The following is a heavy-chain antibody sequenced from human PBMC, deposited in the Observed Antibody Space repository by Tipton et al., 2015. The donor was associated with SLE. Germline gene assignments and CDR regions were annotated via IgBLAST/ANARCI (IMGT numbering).Heavy chain of an antibody. Sequence: TLSLTCTVSGGSVSSNYCSWIRQPPGKGLEWLGYIHHSGSANQNPSLKSRVTISVDTSKNQFSLNLSSVTAADTAVYFCARESCNVGNCYLDSWGRGTLATVSS. J-gene: IGHJ4*02. D-gene: IGHD2-15*01. CDR2: IHHSGSA. CDR3: ARESCNVGNCYLDS. V-gene: IGHV4-59*02. CDR1: GGSVSSNY.